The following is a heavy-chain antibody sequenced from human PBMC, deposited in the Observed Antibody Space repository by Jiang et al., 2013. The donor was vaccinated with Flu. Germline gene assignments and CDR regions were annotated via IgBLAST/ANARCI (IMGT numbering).Heavy chain of an antibody. D-gene: IGHD3-22*01. CDR2: ISAYNGNT. CDR3: ARVFRFYYDSSGYLPRY. V-gene: IGHV1-18*01. Sequence: KVSCKASGYTFSSYGISWVRQAPGQGLEWMGWISAYNGNTNYAQKLQGRVTMTTDTSTSTAYMELRSLRSDDTAVYYCARVFRFYYDSSGYLPRYWGQGTLVTVSS. CDR1: GYTFSSYG. J-gene: IGHJ4*02.